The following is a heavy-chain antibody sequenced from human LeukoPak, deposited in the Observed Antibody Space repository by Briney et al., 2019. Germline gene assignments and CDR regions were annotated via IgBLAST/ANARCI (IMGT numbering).Heavy chain of an antibody. CDR3: ARLTRYCSGGSCYFEAFDI. J-gene: IGHJ3*02. V-gene: IGHV4-59*08. CDR2: IYYSGNT. CDR1: GGSISSYY. Sequence: SETLSLTCTVSGGSISSYYWSWIRQPPGKGLEWIGYIYYSGNTNYNPSLKSRVTISVDTSKNQFSLKLSSVTAADTAVYYCARLTRYCSGGSCYFEAFDIWGQGTMVTVSS. D-gene: IGHD2-15*01.